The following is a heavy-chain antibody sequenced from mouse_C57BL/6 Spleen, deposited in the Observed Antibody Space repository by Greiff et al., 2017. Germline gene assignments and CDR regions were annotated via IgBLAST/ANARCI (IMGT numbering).Heavy chain of an antibody. Sequence: VQLQQSGAELVRPGASVKLSCTASGFNIKDDYMHWVKQRPEQGLEWIGWIDPENGDTEYASKFQGKATITADTSSNTAYLQLSSLTSEDTAVYYCTTSRVVATRAWFAYWGQGTLVTVSA. CDR3: TTSRVVATRAWFAY. V-gene: IGHV14-4*01. J-gene: IGHJ3*01. CDR2: IDPENGDT. D-gene: IGHD1-1*01. CDR1: GFNIKDDY.